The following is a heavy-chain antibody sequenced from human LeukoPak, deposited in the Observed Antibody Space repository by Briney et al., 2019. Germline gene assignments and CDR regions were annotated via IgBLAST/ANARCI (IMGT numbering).Heavy chain of an antibody. V-gene: IGHV4-61*02. CDR2: IYTSGST. D-gene: IGHD4-17*01. Sequence: PSQTLSLTCTVSGGSISSGSYYWSWIRQPAGKGLEWIGRIYTSGSTNYNPSLKSRVTISVDTSKNQFSLKLSSVTAADTAVYYCARAYDYESAFDIWGQGTMVTVSS. CDR1: GGSISSGSYY. CDR3: ARAYDYESAFDI. J-gene: IGHJ3*02.